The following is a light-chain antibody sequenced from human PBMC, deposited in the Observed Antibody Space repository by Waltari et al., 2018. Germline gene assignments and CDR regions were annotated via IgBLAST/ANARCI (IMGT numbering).Light chain of an antibody. Sequence: SYELTQPPSVSVSPGQTARLTCPGDAFTKDDAQGYQQKPGQVPVLVMYKDTERPSGIPERFSGSTSGTTVTLTIGGVQAEDEADYYCQSADTSGSWVFGGGTKLAVL. V-gene: IGLV3-25*03. CDR1: AFTKDD. CDR2: KDT. J-gene: IGLJ3*02. CDR3: QSADTSGSWV.